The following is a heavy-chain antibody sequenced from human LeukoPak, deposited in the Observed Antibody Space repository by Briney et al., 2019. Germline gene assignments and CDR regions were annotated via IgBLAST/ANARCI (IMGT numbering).Heavy chain of an antibody. CDR2: INWSGGST. CDR1: GFAFDEHG. V-gene: IGHV3-20*04. D-gene: IGHD2-2*01. CDR3: ARVPITSPFYFDY. Sequence: GGSLRLSCTASGFAFDEHGMSWVRQVPGKGLEWVSGINWSGGSTGYADPLRGRFTISRDNAKNSLYLQMDSLRAEDTALYYCARVPITSPFYFDYWGQGTLVTVPS. J-gene: IGHJ4*02.